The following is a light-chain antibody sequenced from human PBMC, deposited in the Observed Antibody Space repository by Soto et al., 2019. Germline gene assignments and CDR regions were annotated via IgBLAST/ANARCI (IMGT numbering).Light chain of an antibody. V-gene: IGLV2-14*01. J-gene: IGLJ1*01. CDR1: SSDVGGSNY. CDR2: NVR. CDR3: TSSTSDSLYV. Sequence: VLTXPASVSGSPGQSITISCTGTSSDVGGSNYVSWYQQYPGKVPKLLIYNVRIRPSGVSNRFSGSKSGNTASLTISGLQAEDEADYFCTSSTSDSLYVFGTGTKVTVL.